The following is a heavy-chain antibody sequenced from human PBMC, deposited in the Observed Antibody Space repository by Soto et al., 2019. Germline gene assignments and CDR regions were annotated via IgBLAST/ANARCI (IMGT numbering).Heavy chain of an antibody. D-gene: IGHD3-22*01. J-gene: IGHJ4*02. CDR1: GYSVTSYY. Sequence: ASVNVSFEVSGYSVTSYYMHWVRQDAVKGLELVVWTNPTSGGTNYEQKLQGWVPMTRDTSISTAYMELSRLRSDDTAVYYCARDLNPLPDSSGYYYAGDYFDYWGQGTLVTVSS. CDR3: ARDLNPLPDSSGYYYAGDYFDY. V-gene: IGHV1-2*04. CDR2: TNPTSGGT.